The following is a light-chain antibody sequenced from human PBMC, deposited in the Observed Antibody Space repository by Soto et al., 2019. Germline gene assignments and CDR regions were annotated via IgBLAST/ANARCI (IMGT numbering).Light chain of an antibody. CDR3: QQFFMYPPT. CDR1: QGIINY. Sequence: IQLTQSPSSLSASMGDRVTITCRASQGIINYLAWYQQKPGKAPKLLIYGASTLEGGVPSRFSGSGSGTEFTLTISSLEPEDFANYYWQQFFMYPPTFGPGTKVDIK. CDR2: GAS. J-gene: IGKJ3*01. V-gene: IGKV1-9*01.